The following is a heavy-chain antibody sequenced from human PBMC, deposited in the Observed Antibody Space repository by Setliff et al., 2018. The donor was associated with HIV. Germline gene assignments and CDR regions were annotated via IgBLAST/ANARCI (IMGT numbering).Heavy chain of an antibody. CDR2: IKSKTDGGTT. CDR3: HSSGDYDAFDI. V-gene: IGHV3-15*01. Sequence: PGGSLRLSCAASGFTFSNAWMSWVRQAPGEGLEWVGRIKSKTDGGTTDDAAPVKGRFTISRDDSKNTLYLQMNSLKTEATAVYYCHSSGDYDAFDIWGQGTMVTVSS. D-gene: IGHD4-17*01. CDR1: GFTFSNAW. J-gene: IGHJ3*02.